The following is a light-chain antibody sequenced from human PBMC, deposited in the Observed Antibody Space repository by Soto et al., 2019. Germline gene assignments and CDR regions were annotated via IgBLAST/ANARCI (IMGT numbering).Light chain of an antibody. CDR1: QSLLHSNGYNY. CDR2: LGS. Sequence: DIVMTQSPLSLPVTPGEPACISCRSSQSLLHSNGYNYFDWYLQKPGQSPQLLIYLGSNRASGVPDRFSGSGSGTEFTLKISRVEAEDVGVYYCMQALQTPPTFGQGTKVEIK. J-gene: IGKJ1*01. CDR3: MQALQTPPT. V-gene: IGKV2-28*01.